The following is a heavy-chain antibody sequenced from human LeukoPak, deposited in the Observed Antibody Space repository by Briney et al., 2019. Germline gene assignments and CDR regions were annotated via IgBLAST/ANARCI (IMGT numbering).Heavy chain of an antibody. CDR1: GFTFSSYS. D-gene: IGHD3-10*01. V-gene: IGHV3-48*04. CDR2: ISSSSSTI. CDR3: ARDSVLLWFGELSQNWFDP. Sequence: GGSLRLSCAASGFTFSSYSMNWVRQAPGKGLEWVSYISSSSSTIYYADSVKGRFTISRDNAKNSLYLQMNSLRAEDTAVYYCARDSVLLWFGELSQNWFDPWGQGTLVTVSS. J-gene: IGHJ5*02.